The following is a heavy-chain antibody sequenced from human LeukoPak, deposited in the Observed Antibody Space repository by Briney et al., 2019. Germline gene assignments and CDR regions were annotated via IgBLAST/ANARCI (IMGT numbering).Heavy chain of an antibody. D-gene: IGHD6-19*01. CDR3: ARGVGETLSGWTLDY. J-gene: IGHJ4*01. V-gene: IGHV3-30*03. Sequence: GGSLRLSCVASGFTFSSSWMSWVRQAPGKGLEWMAVIIYDGSNKNYADSVKGRFTISRDNSRNTLYMKMNSLRVEDTAVYYCARGVGETLSGWTLDYWGHGTLVAVSS. CDR2: IIYDGSNK. CDR1: GFTFSSSW.